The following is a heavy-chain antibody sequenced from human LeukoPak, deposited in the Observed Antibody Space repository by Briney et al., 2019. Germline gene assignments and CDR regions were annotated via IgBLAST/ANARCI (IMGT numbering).Heavy chain of an antibody. CDR1: GFTFTNSA. D-gene: IGHD3-22*01. CDR2: IVVGSGNT. Sequence: TSVKVSCKASGFTFTNSAMQWVRQARGQRLEWIGWIVVGSGNTNYAQKFQERVTITRDMSTSTAYMELSSLRSEDMAVYYCAADPHRTYYYDSSGYYPPRTAGFDPWGQGTLVTVSS. CDR3: AADPHRTYYYDSSGYYPPRTAGFDP. V-gene: IGHV1-58*02. J-gene: IGHJ5*02.